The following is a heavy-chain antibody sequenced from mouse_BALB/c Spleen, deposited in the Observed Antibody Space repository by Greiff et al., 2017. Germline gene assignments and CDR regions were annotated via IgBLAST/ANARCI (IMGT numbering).Heavy chain of an antibody. CDR3: ARRGLTTVVGPYAMDY. Sequence: VQLVESGPGLVAPSQSLSITCTVSGFSLTSYGVHWVRQPPGKGLEWLGVIWAGGSTNYNSALMSRLSISKDNSKSQVFLKMNSLQTDDTAMYYCARRGLTTVVGPYAMDYWGQGTSVTVSS. CDR1: GFSLTSYG. J-gene: IGHJ4*01. D-gene: IGHD1-1*01. V-gene: IGHV2-9*02. CDR2: IWAGGST.